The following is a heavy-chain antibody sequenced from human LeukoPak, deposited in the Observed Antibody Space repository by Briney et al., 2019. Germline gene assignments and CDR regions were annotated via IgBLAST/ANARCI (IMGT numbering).Heavy chain of an antibody. Sequence: TSETLSLTCAVYGGSFSGYYWSWIRQPPGKGLEWIGEINHSGSTNYNPSLKSRVTISVDTPKNQFSLKLSSVTAADTAVYYCARRSRLHRTPLDYWGQGTLVTVSS. CDR3: ARRSRLHRTPLDY. V-gene: IGHV4-34*01. CDR2: INHSGST. CDR1: GGSFSGYY. J-gene: IGHJ4*02. D-gene: IGHD2-15*01.